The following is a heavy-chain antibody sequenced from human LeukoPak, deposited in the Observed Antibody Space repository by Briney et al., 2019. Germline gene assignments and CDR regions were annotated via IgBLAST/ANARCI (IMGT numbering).Heavy chain of an antibody. D-gene: IGHD3-3*01. Sequence: GGSLRLSCAASGFTFSNYAMNWVRQAPGKGLEWVSSVKEDGSDKYYVDSVKGRFTISRDNAKNSLSLQMNSLRVEDTAVYYCASLGGDDEWLPFDHWGQGTLVTISS. CDR2: VKEDGSDK. CDR1: GFTFSNYA. J-gene: IGHJ4*02. CDR3: ASLGGDDEWLPFDH. V-gene: IGHV3-7*01.